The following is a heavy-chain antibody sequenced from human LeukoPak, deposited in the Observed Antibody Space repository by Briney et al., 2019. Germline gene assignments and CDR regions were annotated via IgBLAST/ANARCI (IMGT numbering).Heavy chain of an antibody. Sequence: SVKVSCKASGGTFSSYAISWVRQAPGQGLEWMGGIIPIFGTAKYAQKFQGRVTITTDESTSTAYMELSSLRSEDTAVYYCARDHRSSSWYGIYFDYWGQGTLVTVSS. D-gene: IGHD6-13*01. V-gene: IGHV1-69*05. CDR3: ARDHRSSSWYGIYFDY. J-gene: IGHJ4*02. CDR1: GGTFSSYA. CDR2: IIPIFGTA.